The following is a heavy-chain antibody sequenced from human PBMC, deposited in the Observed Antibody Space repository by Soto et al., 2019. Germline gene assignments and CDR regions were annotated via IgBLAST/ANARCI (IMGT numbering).Heavy chain of an antibody. CDR1: GFSLSTSGVG. CDR3: TRTLWFGELS. D-gene: IGHD3-10*01. J-gene: IGHJ4*02. V-gene: IGHV2-5*02. CDR2: IYWDGDQ. Sequence: QITLKESGPTLVKPTQTLTLTCTFSGFSLSTSGVGVGWIRQFPGEALEWLAVIYWDGDQRYSPSLKSRLTITKDTPKNQVVLKMTNMDPVDTATYYCTRTLWFGELSWGQGTLVTVSS.